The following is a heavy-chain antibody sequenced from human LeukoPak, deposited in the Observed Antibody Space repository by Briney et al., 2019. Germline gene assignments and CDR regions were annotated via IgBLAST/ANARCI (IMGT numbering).Heavy chain of an antibody. V-gene: IGHV1-46*01. CDR1: GYTFTSNY. Sequence: GASVKVSCKASGYTFTSNYLHWVRQAPGQGLEWMGVINPSGGRTSYAQKFQVRVTMTTDTSTTTAYMELRSLRSDDTAVYYCARDGAYHDSSGSYYGVGDDFWGQGTLVTVSS. CDR2: INPSGGRT. D-gene: IGHD3-22*01. J-gene: IGHJ4*02. CDR3: ARDGAYHDSSGSYYGVGDDF.